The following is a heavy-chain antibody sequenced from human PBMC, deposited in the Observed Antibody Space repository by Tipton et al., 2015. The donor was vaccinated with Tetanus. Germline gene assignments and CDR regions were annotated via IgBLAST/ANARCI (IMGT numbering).Heavy chain of an antibody. J-gene: IGHJ5*02. D-gene: IGHD6-19*01. V-gene: IGHV3-33*01. Sequence: SLRLSCAASGFTFRNYGMHWVRQAPGKGLEWLAVIWYDGSDKYYADSVKGRFTISRDNSKNMLYLQMDSLRREDMAVYYCARDRDGGWSFDPWGHGTLVTVSS. CDR2: IWYDGSDK. CDR1: GFTFRNYG. CDR3: ARDRDGGWSFDP.